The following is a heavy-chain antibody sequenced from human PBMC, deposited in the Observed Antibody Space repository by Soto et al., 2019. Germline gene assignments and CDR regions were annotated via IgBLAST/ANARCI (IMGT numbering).Heavy chain of an antibody. Sequence: PSETLSLTCAVYGGSFSGYYWIWIRQPPGKGLEWIGEINHSGSTNYNPSLKSRVTISVDTSKNQFSLKLSSVTAADTAVYYCARNHPTSYYYGSGSYPNWFDPWGQGTLVTVSS. CDR2: INHSGST. CDR1: GGSFSGYY. J-gene: IGHJ5*02. CDR3: ARNHPTSYYYGSGSYPNWFDP. D-gene: IGHD3-10*01. V-gene: IGHV4-34*01.